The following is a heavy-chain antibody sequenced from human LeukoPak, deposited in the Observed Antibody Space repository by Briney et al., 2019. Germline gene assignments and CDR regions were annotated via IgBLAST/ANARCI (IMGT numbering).Heavy chain of an antibody. J-gene: IGHJ4*02. CDR1: GFSLSTSGVG. Sequence: SGPTLVKPKQTLTLTCTFSGFSLSTSGVGVGWIRQPPGKALEWLALIYWDDDKRYSPSLKSRLTITKDTSKNQVVLTMTNMDPVDTATYYCAHSSMITFGGVIGMNFDYWGQGTLVTVSS. D-gene: IGHD3-16*02. V-gene: IGHV2-5*02. CDR3: AHSSMITFGGVIGMNFDY. CDR2: IYWDDDK.